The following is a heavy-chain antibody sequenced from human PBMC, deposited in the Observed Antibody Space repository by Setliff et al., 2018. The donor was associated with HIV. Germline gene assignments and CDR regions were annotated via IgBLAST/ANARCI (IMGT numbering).Heavy chain of an antibody. D-gene: IGHD5-12*01. Sequence: GGSLRLSCVASGFTLSSHEMSWVRQAPGKGLEWVSYISNSGTTIYYADSVKGRFTISRDNGKNSLYLQMTSLRADDTAPYYCAREGQATDSFDMWGQGTMVTVSS. CDR3: AREGQATDSFDM. V-gene: IGHV3-48*03. CDR2: ISNSGTTI. J-gene: IGHJ3*02. CDR1: GFTLSSHE.